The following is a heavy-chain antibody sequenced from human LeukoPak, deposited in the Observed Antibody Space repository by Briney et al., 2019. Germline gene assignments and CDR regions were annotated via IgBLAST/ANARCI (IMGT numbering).Heavy chain of an antibody. D-gene: IGHD3-3*01. CDR3: ARDYGTYYDFWSGYHDQY. J-gene: IGHJ4*02. V-gene: IGHV3-74*01. CDR1: GFTFSGFW. CDR2: ISFDGSDA. Sequence: GGSLRLSCAASGFTFSGFWMHWVRQAPGKGLVWVSCISFDGSDATYADSVKGRFTISRDNAKNTLHLQMDSLTVEDTAVYYCARDYGTYYDFWSGYHDQYWGQGTLVTVSS.